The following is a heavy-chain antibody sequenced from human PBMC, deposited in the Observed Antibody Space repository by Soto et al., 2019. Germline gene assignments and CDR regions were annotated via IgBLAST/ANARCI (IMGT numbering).Heavy chain of an antibody. D-gene: IGHD3-22*01. V-gene: IGHV1-18*01. Sequence: QVQLVQSGAEVKKPGASVKVSCKASGYTFTSYGISWVRQAPGQGLEWMGWISAYNGNTNYAQKLQGRVTMTTDTSTSTAYMELRSLRSDDTAVYYCARGEGAYYYDSSGYYELDYWGQGTLVTVSS. CDR1: GYTFTSYG. CDR3: ARGEGAYYYDSSGYYELDY. CDR2: ISAYNGNT. J-gene: IGHJ4*02.